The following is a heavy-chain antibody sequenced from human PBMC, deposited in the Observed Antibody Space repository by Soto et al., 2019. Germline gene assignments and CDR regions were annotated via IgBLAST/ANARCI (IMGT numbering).Heavy chain of an antibody. CDR1: GFIFSSSA. Sequence: GGSLRLSCAASGFIFSSSAMIWVRQPPGKGLEWVSTISGGGSITYHADPVKGRFTISRDNSKNTLYLQMNSLRAEDTAVYYCAKDQGQGYFDYWGQGTLVTVSS. J-gene: IGHJ4*02. V-gene: IGHV3-23*01. CDR2: ISGGGSIT. CDR3: AKDQGQGYFDY.